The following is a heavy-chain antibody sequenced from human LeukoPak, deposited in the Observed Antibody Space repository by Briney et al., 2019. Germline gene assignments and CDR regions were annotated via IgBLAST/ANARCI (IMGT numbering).Heavy chain of an antibody. CDR2: INSDGINT. D-gene: IGHD2-15*01. CDR3: TKASAARCIGVFCYPFDH. CDR1: GFTFSNYW. V-gene: IGHV3-74*01. Sequence: GGSLRLSCAAPGFTFSNYWMHWVRQAPGKGLVWVSRINSDGINTSYADSVKGRFTISRDNAKNSLYLQMNSLRVEDTAVYYCTKASAARCIGVFCYPFDHWGQGTLVTVSS. J-gene: IGHJ4*02.